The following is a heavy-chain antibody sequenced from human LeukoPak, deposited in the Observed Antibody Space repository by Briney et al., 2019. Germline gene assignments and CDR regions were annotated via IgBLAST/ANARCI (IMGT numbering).Heavy chain of an antibody. V-gene: IGHV4-31*03. J-gene: IGHJ5*02. CDR1: GGSISSGGYY. D-gene: IGHD2-15*01. CDR3: ARGGITWFDP. CDR2: IYYSGST. Sequence: SETLSLTCTLSGGSISSGGYYWSRIRQHPGKGLEWIGYIYYSGSTYYNPSLKSRVTISVDTSKNQFSLKLSSVTAADTAVYYCARGGITWFDPWGQGTLVTVSS.